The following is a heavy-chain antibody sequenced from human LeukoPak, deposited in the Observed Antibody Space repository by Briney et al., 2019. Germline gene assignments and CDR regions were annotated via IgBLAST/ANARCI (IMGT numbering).Heavy chain of an antibody. CDR3: ARGGYRSEYFQH. CDR2: MNPNSGNT. J-gene: IGHJ1*01. CDR1: GYTFISYD. V-gene: IGHV1-8*03. D-gene: IGHD5-18*01. Sequence: ASVKVSCKASGYTFISYDINWVRQATGQGLEWMGWMNPNSGNTGYAQKFQGRVAITRNTSISTAYMELSSLRSEDTAVYYCARGGYRSEYFQHWGQGTLVTVSS.